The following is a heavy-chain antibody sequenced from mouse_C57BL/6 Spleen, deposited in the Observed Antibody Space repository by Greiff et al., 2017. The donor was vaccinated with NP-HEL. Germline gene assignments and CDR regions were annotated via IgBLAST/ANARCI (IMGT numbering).Heavy chain of an antibody. J-gene: IGHJ4*01. Sequence: QVTLKESGAELAKPGASVKLSCKASGYTFTSYWMHWVKQRPGQGLEWIGYINPSSGYTKYNQKFKDKATLTADKSSSTAYMQLSSLTYEDSAVYYCANLRRGYYAMDYWGQGTSVTVSS. CDR3: ANLRRGYYAMDY. D-gene: IGHD2-12*01. V-gene: IGHV1-7*01. CDR2: INPSSGYT. CDR1: GYTFTSYW.